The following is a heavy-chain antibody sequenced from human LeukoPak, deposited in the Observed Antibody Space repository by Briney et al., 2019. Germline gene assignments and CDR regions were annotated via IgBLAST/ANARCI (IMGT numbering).Heavy chain of an antibody. V-gene: IGHV4-61*01. CDR1: GGSVSSGSYY. D-gene: IGHD3-10*02. CDR3: ARGGMLFGESHFDY. J-gene: IGHJ4*02. Sequence: SETLSLTCTVSGGSVSSGSYYWSWIRQPPGKGLERIGYIYYSGSTNYNPSLKGRVTISVDTSKNQFSLKLSSVTAADTAVYYCARGGMLFGESHFDYWGQGTLVTVSS. CDR2: IYYSGST.